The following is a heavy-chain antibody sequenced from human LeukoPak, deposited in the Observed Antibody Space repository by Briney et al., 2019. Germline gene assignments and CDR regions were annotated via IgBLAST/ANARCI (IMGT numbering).Heavy chain of an antibody. CDR2: IIPIFGTA. D-gene: IGHD3-10*01. J-gene: IGHJ6*02. CDR3: AREVEAYYYGSGSPTQHLYYSGMDV. CDR1: GGTFSSYA. Sequence: GSSVKVSCKASGGTFSSYAISWVRQAPGQGLEWMGGIIPIFGTANYAQKFQGRVTITADESTSTAYMELSSLRSEDTAVYYCAREVEAYYYGSGSPTQHLYYSGMDVWGQGTTVTVSS. V-gene: IGHV1-69*01.